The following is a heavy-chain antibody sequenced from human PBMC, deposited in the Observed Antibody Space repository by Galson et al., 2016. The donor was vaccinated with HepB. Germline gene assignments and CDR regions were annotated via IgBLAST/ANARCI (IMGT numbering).Heavy chain of an antibody. J-gene: IGHJ4*02. D-gene: IGHD4-23*01. CDR3: ARDRLASGNHLDY. CDR2: IWHDGSNK. V-gene: IGHV3-33*01. Sequence: SLRLSCAASGFTFSTYGVHWVRQAPGKGLEWVAVIWHDGSNKYYADSVKGRFTFSRDSSTLYLQMNSLRAEDTAVYYCARDRLASGNHLDYWGQGTLVTVSS. CDR1: GFTFSTYG.